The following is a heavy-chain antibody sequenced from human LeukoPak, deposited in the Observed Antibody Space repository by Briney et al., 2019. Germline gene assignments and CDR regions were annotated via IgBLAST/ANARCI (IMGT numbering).Heavy chain of an antibody. CDR1: GFTFSDYY. J-gene: IGHJ4*02. Sequence: GGSLSLSCAASGFTFSDYYMSWIRQAPGKGLEWVSYISSSGSTIYYADSVKGRFTISRDNAKNSLYLQTNSLRAEDTAVYYCARVDTAMVTGVDYWGQGTLVTVSS. V-gene: IGHV3-11*01. D-gene: IGHD5-18*01. CDR3: ARVDTAMVTGVDY. CDR2: ISSSGSTI.